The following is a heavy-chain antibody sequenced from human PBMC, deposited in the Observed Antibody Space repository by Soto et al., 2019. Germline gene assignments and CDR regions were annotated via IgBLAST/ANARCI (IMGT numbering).Heavy chain of an antibody. V-gene: IGHV4-59*08. Sequence: QVQLQESGPGLVKPSETLSLTCTVSGGSISNYYWSWIRQPPGTGLEWIGYIYYSGSTNYNPSLTSRVTISVDTSKNPSPPKTSFLTAADTAVYYCARHESGSHGNWFESWGHGTLVTVSS. CDR2: IYYSGST. J-gene: IGHJ5*01. CDR3: ARHESGSHGNWFES. CDR1: GGSISNYY. D-gene: IGHD1-26*01.